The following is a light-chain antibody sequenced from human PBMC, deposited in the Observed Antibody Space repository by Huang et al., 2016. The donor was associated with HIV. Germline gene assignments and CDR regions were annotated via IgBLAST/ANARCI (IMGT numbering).Light chain of an antibody. CDR1: QGIDSW. CDR3: LQTNSFPYT. V-gene: IGKV1D-12*01. Sequence: DIQMTQSPSSVTASVGDRVTITCRASQGIDSWLAWYQQIPGKAPKVLIYAASSFQGGVPSRFSGSGSGTDFSLTINTLQPEDFATYYCLQTNSFPYTFGQGTNLEI. CDR2: AAS. J-gene: IGKJ2*01.